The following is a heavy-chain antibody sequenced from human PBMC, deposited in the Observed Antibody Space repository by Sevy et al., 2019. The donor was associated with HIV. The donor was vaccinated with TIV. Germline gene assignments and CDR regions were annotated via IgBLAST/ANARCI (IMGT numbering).Heavy chain of an antibody. Sequence: GGSLRLSCAASGFTFSNYWMTWVRQAPGKGLEWVANRKQDGSEISYVDSVKGRFTISRDNAKNSMCLQMNNLRAEDTAVYYCARAGLPAAFDYWGLGTLVTVSS. CDR3: ARAGLPAAFDY. D-gene: IGHD6-13*01. J-gene: IGHJ4*02. CDR1: GFTFSNYW. V-gene: IGHV3-7*01. CDR2: RKQDGSEI.